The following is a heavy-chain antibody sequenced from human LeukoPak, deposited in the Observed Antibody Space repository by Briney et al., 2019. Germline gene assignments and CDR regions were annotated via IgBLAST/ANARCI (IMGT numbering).Heavy chain of an antibody. CDR1: GFTFSTYE. D-gene: IGHD1-1*01. Sequence: GGSLRLSCTASGFTFSTYEMNWVRQAPGKGLEWVSGISGSGGSTYHADAVKGRFAISRDNSKNTVNLQLNSLSAEDTAVYYCAMCVAATGTRYFDHWGQGTLVTV. V-gene: IGHV3-23*01. CDR3: AMCVAATGTRYFDH. CDR2: ISGSGGST. J-gene: IGHJ4*02.